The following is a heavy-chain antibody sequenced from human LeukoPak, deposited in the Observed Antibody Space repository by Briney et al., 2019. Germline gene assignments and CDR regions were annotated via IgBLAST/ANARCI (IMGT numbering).Heavy chain of an antibody. Sequence: KASETLSLTCAVDGGSFSGYYWSWGRQPPGKGLEWMGEINHSGSTNYNPSLKSRVTISVDTSKNQFSLKLSSVTAADTAVYYCASRDIVVVPAAIRTDAFDIWGQGTMVTVSS. CDR2: INHSGST. CDR3: ASRDIVVVPAAIRTDAFDI. J-gene: IGHJ3*02. V-gene: IGHV4-34*01. CDR1: GGSFSGYY. D-gene: IGHD2-2*02.